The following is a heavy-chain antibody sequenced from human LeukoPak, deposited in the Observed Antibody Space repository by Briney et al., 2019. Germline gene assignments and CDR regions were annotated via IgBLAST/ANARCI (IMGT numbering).Heavy chain of an antibody. CDR2: IIPIFGTA. CDR3: ARSKGGDSVYDWPTFFDY. V-gene: IGHV1-69*01. J-gene: IGHJ4*02. CDR1: GGSFSVFA. Sequence: SVNVSCKASGGSFSVFAIGCVRQAPGQGLEWMGGIIPIFGTANYAQKFQGRVTITADESTSTAYMELSSLRSEDTAVSYCARSKGGDSVYDWPTFFDYWGQGTLVTVSS. D-gene: IGHD5/OR15-5a*01.